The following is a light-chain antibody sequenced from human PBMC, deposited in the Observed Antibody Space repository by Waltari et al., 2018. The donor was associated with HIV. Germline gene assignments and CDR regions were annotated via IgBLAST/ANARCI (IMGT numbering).Light chain of an antibody. CDR1: SSDVGSYNL. J-gene: IGLJ2*01. Sequence: QSALTQPASVSGSPGQSITISCTGTSSDVGSYNLVSWYQQHPGKAPKLMIYEGSKRPSGVSKRFSGSKSGNTAALTISGLQAEDEADYHCCSYAGSSTLEVFGGGTKLTVL. CDR2: EGS. V-gene: IGLV2-23*01. CDR3: CSYAGSSTLEV.